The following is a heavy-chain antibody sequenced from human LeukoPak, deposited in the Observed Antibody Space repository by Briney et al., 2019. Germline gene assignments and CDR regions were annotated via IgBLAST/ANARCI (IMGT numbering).Heavy chain of an antibody. J-gene: IGHJ6*03. CDR1: GGTFSSYA. D-gene: IGHD1-1*01. V-gene: IGHV1-69*13. Sequence: ASVKVSCKASGGTFSSYAISRVRQAPGQGLEWMGGIIPIFGTANYAQKFQGRVTITADESTSTAYMELSSLRSEDTAVYYCARGMRWRSYYYYYYMDVWGKGTTVTISS. CDR3: ARGMRWRSYYYYYYMDV. CDR2: IIPIFGTA.